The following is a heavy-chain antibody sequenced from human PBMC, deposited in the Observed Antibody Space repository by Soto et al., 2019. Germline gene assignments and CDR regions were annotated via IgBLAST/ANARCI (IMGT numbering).Heavy chain of an antibody. CDR3: ARTSKPGYSSGWYNYYYYGMDV. D-gene: IGHD6-19*01. CDR1: GGSISSYY. Sequence: QVQLQESGPGLVKPSETLSLTCTVSGGSISSYYWSWIRQPPGKGLEWIGYIYYSGSTNYNPSLKXXXPRSVDTSRDXXSXKXXSVTAADTAVYYCARTSKPGYSSGWYNYYYYGMDVWGQGTTVTVSS. CDR2: IYYSGST. V-gene: IGHV4-59*01. J-gene: IGHJ6*02.